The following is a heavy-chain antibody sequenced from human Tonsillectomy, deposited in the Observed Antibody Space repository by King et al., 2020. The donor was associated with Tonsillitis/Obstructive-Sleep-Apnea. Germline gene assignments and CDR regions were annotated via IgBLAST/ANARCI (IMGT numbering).Heavy chain of an antibody. CDR1: GGSISSYH. D-gene: IGHD1-1*01. V-gene: IGHV4-59*08. J-gene: IGHJ4*02. Sequence: QLQESGPGLVKPSETLSLTCTVSGGSISSYHWSWIRQPPGKGLEWIRYIYASGNTNYNPSLKSRVTISVDTSKNQFSLKLTSVTAADTAVYYCARPEGYKAFYFDYWGQGTLVAVSS. CDR2: IYASGNT. CDR3: ARPEGYKAFYFDY.